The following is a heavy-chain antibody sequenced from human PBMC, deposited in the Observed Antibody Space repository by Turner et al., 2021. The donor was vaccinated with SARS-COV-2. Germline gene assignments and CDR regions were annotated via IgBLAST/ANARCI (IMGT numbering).Heavy chain of an antibody. CDR2: IWYDGSNK. D-gene: IGHD6-19*01. V-gene: IGHV3-33*01. J-gene: IGHJ4*02. CDR1: GLTFSSLG. CDR3: ARDKGEGSSGWLIPSGSYYFDY. Sequence: QVQLVESGGGVVQPGRSLRLACAAAGLTFSSLGMHWVRQAPGKGLEWVAFIWYDGSNKYYADSMKGRFTISRDNSKNTLYLQMNSLRAEDTAVYYCARDKGEGSSGWLIPSGSYYFDYWGQGTLVTVSS.